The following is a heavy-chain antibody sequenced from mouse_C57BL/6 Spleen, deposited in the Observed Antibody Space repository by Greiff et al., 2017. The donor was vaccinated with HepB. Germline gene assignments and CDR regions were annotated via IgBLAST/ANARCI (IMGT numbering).Heavy chain of an antibody. D-gene: IGHD4-1*01. CDR2: ISSGSSTI. CDR1: GFTFSDYG. V-gene: IGHV5-17*01. Sequence: DVKLVESGGGLVKPGGSLKLSCAASGFTFSDYGMHWVRQAPEKGLEWVAYISSGSSTIYYADTVKGRFTISRDNAKNTLFLQMTSLRSEDTAMYYCARAPFWDGNFDYWGQGTTLTVSS. J-gene: IGHJ2*01. CDR3: ARAPFWDGNFDY.